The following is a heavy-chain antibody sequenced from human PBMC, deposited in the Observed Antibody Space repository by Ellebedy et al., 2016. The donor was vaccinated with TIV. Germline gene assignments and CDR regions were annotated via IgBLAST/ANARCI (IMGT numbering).Heavy chain of an antibody. CDR3: AREEYNGNWYGLDH. V-gene: IGHV3-48*04. D-gene: IGHD1-7*01. J-gene: IGHJ4*02. Sequence: GESLKISCAASGFTFSSYGMNWVRQAPGKGLEWVSHISSSGSGIYYADSVKGRFTISRDNAKNSLYLQLNSLRAEDTAVYYCAREEYNGNWYGLDHWGQGSLVTVSS. CDR2: ISSSGSGI. CDR1: GFTFSSYG.